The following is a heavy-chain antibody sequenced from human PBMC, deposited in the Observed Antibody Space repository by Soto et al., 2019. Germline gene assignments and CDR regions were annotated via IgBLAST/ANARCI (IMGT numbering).Heavy chain of an antibody. J-gene: IGHJ4*02. V-gene: IGHV3-23*01. Sequence: GESLKISCAASGFTFSSYVMSWVRQAPGKGLEWVSTISGAGGGTNYADSVKGRFTVSRDNSKNTPYLQMNSLRAEDTAVYYCAKDYYFDSWGQGTLVTVSS. CDR2: ISGAGGGT. CDR1: GFTFSSYV. CDR3: AKDYYFDS.